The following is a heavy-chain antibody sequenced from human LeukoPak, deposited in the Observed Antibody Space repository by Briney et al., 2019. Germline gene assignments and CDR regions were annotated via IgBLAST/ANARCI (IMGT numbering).Heavy chain of an antibody. J-gene: IGHJ4*02. CDR1: GFTVSSNY. CDR2: IYSGGST. D-gene: IGHD2-2*01. CDR3: ASICSSTSCFSRPSDY. V-gene: IGHV3-53*01. Sequence: ARGSLRLSCAASGFTVSSNYMSWVRQAPGKRLEWVSVIYSGGSTYYADSVKGRFTISRDNSKNTLYLQMNSLRAEDTAVYYCASICSSTSCFSRPSDYWGQGTLVTVSS.